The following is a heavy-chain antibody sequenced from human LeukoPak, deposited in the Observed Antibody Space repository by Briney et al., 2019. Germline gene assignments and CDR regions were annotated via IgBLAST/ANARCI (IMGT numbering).Heavy chain of an antibody. CDR2: INPSGGST. D-gene: IGHD1-1*01. Sequence: ASVKVSCKASGYTFTGYYMHWVRQAPGQGLEWMGWINPSGGSTSYAQKFQGRVTMTRDTSTSTVYMELSSLRSEDTAVYYCARGGRGNGYFDYWGQGTLVTVSP. V-gene: IGHV1-46*01. CDR1: GYTFTGYY. CDR3: ARGGRGNGYFDY. J-gene: IGHJ4*02.